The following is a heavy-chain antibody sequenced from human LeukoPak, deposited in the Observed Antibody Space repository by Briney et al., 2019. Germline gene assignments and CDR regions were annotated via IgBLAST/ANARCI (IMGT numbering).Heavy chain of an antibody. J-gene: IGHJ5*02. CDR1: GYTFTSYG. D-gene: IGHD2-2*01. CDR2: ISVYNGNT. CDR3: ARARMVGVPAAPYWFDP. V-gene: IGHV1-18*01. Sequence: AASVKVSCKASGYTFTSYGISWVRQAPGQGLEWMGWISVYNGNTNYAQKVQGRVTMTTDTSTSTAHMELRSLRSDDTAVYYCARARMVGVPAAPYWFDPWGQETLVTVSS.